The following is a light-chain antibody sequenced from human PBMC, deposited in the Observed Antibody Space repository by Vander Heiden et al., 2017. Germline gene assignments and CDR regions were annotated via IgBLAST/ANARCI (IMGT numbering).Light chain of an antibody. CDR1: QSVSSY. CDR2: DAS. V-gene: IGKV3-11*01. CDR3: QQRSNGHPGFT. J-gene: IGKJ3*01. Sequence: EIVLTQSPATLSLSPGERATLSCRASQSVSSYLAWYQQKPGQAPRLLIYDASNRATGIQARFSGSGYGTDFTLTISSLEPEDFAVYYCQQRSNGHPGFTFGPGTKVDIK.